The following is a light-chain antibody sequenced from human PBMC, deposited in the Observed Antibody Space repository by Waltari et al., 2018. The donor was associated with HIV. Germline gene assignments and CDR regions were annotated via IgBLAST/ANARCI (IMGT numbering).Light chain of an antibody. CDR2: DVY. CDR1: NSDVGAYNY. Sequence: QSVLTQPRSVSGSPGQSVTISCTGTNSDVGAYNYVGWYQQYPGKAPKLLIYDVYKRPSGVPDRFSGSKSGNTASLTISGLQAEDEADYHCCSFTQSHTAVFGGGTKLTVL. CDR3: CSFTQSHTAV. V-gene: IGLV2-11*01. J-gene: IGLJ2*01.